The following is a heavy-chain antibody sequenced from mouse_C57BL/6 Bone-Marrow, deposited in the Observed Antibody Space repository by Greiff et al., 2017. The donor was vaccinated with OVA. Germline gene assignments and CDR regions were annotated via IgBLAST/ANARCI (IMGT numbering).Heavy chain of an antibody. V-gene: IGHV1-4*01. D-gene: IGHD2-2*01. Sequence: QVQLQQSGAELARPGASVKMSCKASGYTFTSYTMHWVKQRPGQGLEWIGYINPSSGYTKYNQKFKDKATLTADKSSSTAYMQLSSLTSEDSAVYYCARWGVTTRVDYWGQGTTLTVSS. CDR3: ARWGVTTRVDY. J-gene: IGHJ2*01. CDR1: GYTFTSYT. CDR2: INPSSGYT.